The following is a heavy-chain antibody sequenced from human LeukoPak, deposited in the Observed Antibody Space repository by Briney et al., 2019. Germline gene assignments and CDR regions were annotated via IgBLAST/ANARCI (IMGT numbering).Heavy chain of an antibody. Sequence: GGSLRLSCAASGFTFDDFGMTWVRQAPGKGLEWVSGINWNGGGTGYADSVKGRFTISRDNAKKILYLQMNSLRVEDTAAYYCARWELSGRVMERLSWIDHWGQGALVTVSS. V-gene: IGHV3-20*04. CDR1: GFTFDDFG. CDR2: INWNGGGT. J-gene: IGHJ4*02. CDR3: ARWELSGRVMERLSWIDH. D-gene: IGHD3-16*02.